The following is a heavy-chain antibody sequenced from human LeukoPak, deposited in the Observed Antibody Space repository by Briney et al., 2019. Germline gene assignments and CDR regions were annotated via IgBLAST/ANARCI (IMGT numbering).Heavy chain of an antibody. D-gene: IGHD3-10*02. Sequence: PSETLSLTCTVSGRSISSYYWSWIRQPPGKGLEWIGYIYYSGSTNYNPSLKSRVTISVDTSKNQFSLKLSSVTAADTAVYYCARGANVLGNWGQGTLVTVSS. CDR3: ARGANVLGN. CDR2: IYYSGST. V-gene: IGHV4-59*01. CDR1: GRSISSYY. J-gene: IGHJ4*02.